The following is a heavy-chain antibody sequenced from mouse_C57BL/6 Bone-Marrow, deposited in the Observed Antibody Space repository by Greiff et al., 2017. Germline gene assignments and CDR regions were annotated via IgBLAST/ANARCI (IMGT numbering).Heavy chain of an antibody. V-gene: IGHV2-2*01. CDR3: ARRGGLRQNWFAY. CDR2: IWSGGST. Sequence: VKLVESGPGLVQPSQSLSITCTVSGFSLTSYGVHWVRQSPGKGLEWLGVIWSGGSTDYNAAFISRLSISKDNSKSQVFFKMNSLQADDTAIYYCARRGGLRQNWFAYWGQGTLVTVSA. J-gene: IGHJ3*01. D-gene: IGHD1-1*01. CDR1: GFSLTSYG.